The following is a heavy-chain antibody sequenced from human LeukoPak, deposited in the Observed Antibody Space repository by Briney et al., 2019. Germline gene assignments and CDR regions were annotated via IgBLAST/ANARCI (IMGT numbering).Heavy chain of an antibody. J-gene: IGHJ3*02. Sequence: GGSLRLSCAASGFAFSSYDMNWVRQAAGKGLEWVSQISGTGDNSDYADSVKGRFTISRDNSKRTLYLQLNNLRVEDTAIYYCAFPAHHWLVRGAFDIWGQGTVVTASS. D-gene: IGHD6-19*01. CDR2: ISGTGDNS. V-gene: IGHV3-23*01. CDR3: AFPAHHWLVRGAFDI. CDR1: GFAFSSYD.